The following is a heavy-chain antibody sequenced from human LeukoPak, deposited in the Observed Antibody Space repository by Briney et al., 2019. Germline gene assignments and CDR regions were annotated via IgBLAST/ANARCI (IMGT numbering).Heavy chain of an antibody. Sequence: GGSLRLSCAASGFTFSSYARSWVREVRGKGLEWVSVISGSGDNTYYADSVKGRFTISRDNSKNMLYLQMNSLRAEDTAVYYCAKWKYSNSGIDDYWGQGTLVTVSS. CDR3: AKWKYSNSGIDDY. V-gene: IGHV3-23*01. CDR1: GFTFSSYA. J-gene: IGHJ4*02. CDR2: ISGSGDNT. D-gene: IGHD6-6*01.